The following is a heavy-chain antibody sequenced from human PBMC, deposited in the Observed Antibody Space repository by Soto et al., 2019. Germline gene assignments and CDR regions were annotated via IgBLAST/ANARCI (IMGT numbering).Heavy chain of an antibody. J-gene: IGHJ4*02. CDR3: TRAFGSGWYRAPDY. CDR1: GFTFNSYS. Sequence: PGGSLRLSCAASGFTFNSYSMNWVRQAPGKGLEWVSYISDSGRSIYYADSVSGRFTISRDNAKNSLYLQMNSLRDEDTAVYYCTRAFGSGWYRAPDYWGQGTLVTVPQ. CDR2: ISDSGRSI. V-gene: IGHV3-48*02. D-gene: IGHD6-19*01.